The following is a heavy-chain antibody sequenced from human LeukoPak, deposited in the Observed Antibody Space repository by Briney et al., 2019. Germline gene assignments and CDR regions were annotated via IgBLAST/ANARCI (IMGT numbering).Heavy chain of an antibody. J-gene: IGHJ3*02. D-gene: IGHD2-2*01. V-gene: IGHV4-38-2*02. Sequence: KPSETLSLTCAVSGYSISSGYYWGWIRQPPGKGLEWIGSIYHSGSTYYNPSLKSRVTISVDTSKNQFSLKLSSVTAADTAVYYCARDRVVPAGPDAFDIWDQGTMVTVSS. CDR1: GYSISSGYY. CDR3: ARDRVVPAGPDAFDI. CDR2: IYHSGST.